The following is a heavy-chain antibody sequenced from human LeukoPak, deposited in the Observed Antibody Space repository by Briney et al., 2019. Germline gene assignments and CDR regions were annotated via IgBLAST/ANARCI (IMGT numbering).Heavy chain of an antibody. CDR1: GFTFSSYS. CDR3: ATTPLDYGDYVFDY. CDR2: ISSSSSYI. V-gene: IGHV3-21*01. D-gene: IGHD4-17*01. J-gene: IGHJ4*02. Sequence: NPGGSLRLSCAASGFTFSSYSMNCVRQAPGKGLEWVSSISSSSSYIYYADSVKGRFTISRDNAKNSLYLQMNSLRAEDTAVYYCATTPLDYGDYVFDYWGQGTLVTVSS.